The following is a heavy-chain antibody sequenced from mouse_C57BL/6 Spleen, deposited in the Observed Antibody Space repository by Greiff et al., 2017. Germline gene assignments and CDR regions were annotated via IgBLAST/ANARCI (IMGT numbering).Heavy chain of an antibody. V-gene: IGHV1-54*01. J-gene: IGHJ4*01. CDR1: GYAFTNYL. CDR2: INPGSGGT. D-gene: IGHD1-1*01. Sequence: QVQLQQSGAELVRPGTSVKVSCKASGYAFTNYLIEWVKQRPGQGLEWIGVINPGSGGTNYNEKFKGKATLTADRSSSTAYMQLSSLTSEDSAVSFCARSANPINYYGSSYDAMDYWGKGTSVTVSS. CDR3: ARSANPINYYGSSYDAMDY.